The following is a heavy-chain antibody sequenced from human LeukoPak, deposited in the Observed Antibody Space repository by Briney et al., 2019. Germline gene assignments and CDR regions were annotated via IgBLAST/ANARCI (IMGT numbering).Heavy chain of an antibody. CDR3: ARGSRVVPAAIDYYYYYMDV. D-gene: IGHD2-2*01. Sequence: GASVKVSCKASGYTFTSYGISWVRQAPGQGLEWMGWISAYNGNTNYAQKFQGRVTITTDESTSTAYMELSSLRSEDTAVYYCARGSRVVPAAIDYYYYYMDVWGKGTTVTVSS. CDR2: ISAYNGNT. V-gene: IGHV1-18*01. J-gene: IGHJ6*03. CDR1: GYTFTSYG.